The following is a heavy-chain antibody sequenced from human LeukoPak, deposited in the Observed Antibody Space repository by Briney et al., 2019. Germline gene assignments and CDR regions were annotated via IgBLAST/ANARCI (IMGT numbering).Heavy chain of an antibody. CDR2: IWYDGSNK. CDR1: GFTFSSYG. Sequence: PGRSLRLSCAASGFTFSSYGMHWVRQAPGKGLEWVAVIWYDGSNKYYADSVKGRFTISRDNSKNTLYLQMNSQRAEDTAVYYCAKGMWFGESNDAFDIWGQGTMVTVSS. J-gene: IGHJ3*02. D-gene: IGHD3-10*01. V-gene: IGHV3-33*06. CDR3: AKGMWFGESNDAFDI.